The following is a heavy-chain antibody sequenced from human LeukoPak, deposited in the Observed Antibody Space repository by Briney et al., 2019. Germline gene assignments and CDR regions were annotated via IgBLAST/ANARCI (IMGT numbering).Heavy chain of an antibody. CDR1: GFTFSSYA. Sequence: PGGSLRLSCAVSGFTFSSYAMSWVRRAPGKGLEWVSGISGSGGSTYYADSVKGRFTISRDNSKNTLYLQMNSLRAEDTAVYYCAKDVGKWESLHFFDYWGQGTLVTVSS. V-gene: IGHV3-23*01. D-gene: IGHD1-26*01. J-gene: IGHJ4*02. CDR3: AKDVGKWESLHFFDY. CDR2: ISGSGGST.